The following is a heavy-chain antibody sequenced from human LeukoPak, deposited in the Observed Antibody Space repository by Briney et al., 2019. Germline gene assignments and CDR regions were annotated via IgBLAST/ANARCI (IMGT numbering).Heavy chain of an antibody. D-gene: IGHD2-2*01. CDR2: INPNSGGT. CDR1: GYTFTGYY. V-gene: IGHV1-2*02. CDR3: ARELKVVVVPAAIPGY. J-gene: IGHJ4*02. Sequence: GASVKVSCKASGYTFTGYYMHWVRRAPGQGLGWMGWINPNSGGTNYAQKFQGRVTMTRDTSISTAYMELSRLRSDDTAVYYCARELKVVVVPAAIPGYWGQGTLVTVSS.